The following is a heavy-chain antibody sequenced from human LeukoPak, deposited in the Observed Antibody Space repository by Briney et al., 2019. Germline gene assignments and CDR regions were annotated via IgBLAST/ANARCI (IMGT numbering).Heavy chain of an antibody. V-gene: IGHV1-69*13. J-gene: IGHJ3*02. CDR2: IIPIFGTA. CDR1: GGTFSSYA. D-gene: IGHD3-22*01. CDR3: ARPSGYYYKLDAFDI. Sequence: GASVKVSCKASGGTFSSYAISWVRQAPGQGLEWMGGIIPIFGTANYAQKFQGRVTITADESTSTAYMELSSLRSEDTAVYYCARPSGYYYKLDAFDIWGQGTMVTVSS.